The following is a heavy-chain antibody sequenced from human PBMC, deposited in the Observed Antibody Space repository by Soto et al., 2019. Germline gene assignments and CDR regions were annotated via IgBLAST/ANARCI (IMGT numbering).Heavy chain of an antibody. V-gene: IGHV1-3*01. CDR2: INAGNCNT. CDR3: ARGPVPRGDV. J-gene: IGHJ6*04. Sequence: QVQLVQSGAEVKKPVASVKVSCKASGYTITNYAMHWVRQAPGQRLEWMGWINAGNCNTKYLQKFQGRITITRDTSACSDYMELRSLRSEDTRVYYCARGPVPRGDVWGEGYTLTVAA. CDR1: GYTITNYA.